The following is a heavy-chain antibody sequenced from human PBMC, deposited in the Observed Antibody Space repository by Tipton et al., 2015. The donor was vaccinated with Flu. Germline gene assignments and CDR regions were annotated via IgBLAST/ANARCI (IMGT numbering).Heavy chain of an antibody. Sequence: SLRLSCAASGFTFSTSWMSWVRQAPGKGLEWVANINQGGSEKYYVDSVKGRFTISRDNAKNSLHLHMNSLRAEDTAVYYCTRRLVEDWGQGTLVSVSS. CDR3: TRRLVED. V-gene: IGHV3-7*01. J-gene: IGHJ4*02. CDR1: GFTFSTSW. CDR2: INQGGSEK.